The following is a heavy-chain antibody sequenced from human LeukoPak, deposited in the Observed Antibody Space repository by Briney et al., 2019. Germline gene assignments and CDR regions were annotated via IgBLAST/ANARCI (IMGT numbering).Heavy chain of an antibody. CDR3: ARQTGSGLFILP. Sequence: SETLSLTCTVSGGSISSSSYYWGWIRQPPGKGLEWIGSIYYSGNTYYNASLKSRVTISIDTSKNQFSLRLTSVTAADTAVYYCARQTGSGLFILPGGQGTLVTASS. CDR2: IYYSGNT. CDR1: GGSISSSSYY. D-gene: IGHD3/OR15-3a*01. V-gene: IGHV4-39*01. J-gene: IGHJ4*02.